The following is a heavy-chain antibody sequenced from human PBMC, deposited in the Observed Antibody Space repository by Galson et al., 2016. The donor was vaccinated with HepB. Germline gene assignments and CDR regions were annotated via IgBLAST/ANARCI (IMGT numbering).Heavy chain of an antibody. J-gene: IGHJ4*02. V-gene: IGHV3-30*03. D-gene: IGHD3-9*01. CDR1: GFTFSSYG. Sequence: SLRLSCAASGFTFSSYGMHWVRQAPGKGLEWVAVISYDGSNKYYADSVKGRFTISRDNSKNTLYLQMNSLRAEDTAVYYCARNSGFHDHWGQGTLVTVSS. CDR3: ARNSGFHDH. CDR2: ISYDGSNK.